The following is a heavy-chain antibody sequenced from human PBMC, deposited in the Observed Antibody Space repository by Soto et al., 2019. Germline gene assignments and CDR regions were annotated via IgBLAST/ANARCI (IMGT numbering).Heavy chain of an antibody. CDR3: AKDAWFQLCNGGSCYSAGMDV. V-gene: IGHV3-30*18. D-gene: IGHD2-15*01. CDR1: GFSVDDYA. Sequence: QVQLVESGGGVVQPGRSLRLSCAASGFSVDDYAMHWVRQTPGKALEWVALISYDGSQRSYVESAWGRFIISSDKSKNTVYLQMSSLRAEDTAVYYCAKDAWFQLCNGGSCYSAGMDVWGQGTAVTVSS. CDR2: ISYDGSQR. J-gene: IGHJ6*02.